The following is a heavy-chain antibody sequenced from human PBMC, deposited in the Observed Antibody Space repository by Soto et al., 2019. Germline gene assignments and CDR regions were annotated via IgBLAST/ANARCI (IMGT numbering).Heavy chain of an antibody. CDR3: ARSRGGSWTYGEDY. CDR2: ISAYNGNT. CDR1: GYTFTSFG. V-gene: IGHV1-18*01. Sequence: QVQLVQSGAEVKKPGASVKVSCKASGYTFTSFGITWVRQARGQGREWMGWISAYNGNTNYAQNLQGRVTMTTDTSASRAYMDLRSLRSDDTAVYYCARSRGGSWTYGEDYWGQGTLVTVSS. J-gene: IGHJ4*02. D-gene: IGHD3-10*01.